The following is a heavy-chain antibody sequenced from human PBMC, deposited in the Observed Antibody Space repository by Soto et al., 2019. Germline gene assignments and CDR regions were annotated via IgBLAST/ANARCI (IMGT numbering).Heavy chain of an antibody. J-gene: IGHJ4*02. V-gene: IGHV3-23*01. Sequence: SLRLSCEASGFTFSNYGLSWVRQAPGKGLEWVAAISGSGGSTYAADSVKGRLTISRDNSKNTLYLQMNSLRGEDTAIYYCAKHEDSSGYNCFDYWGQGTLVTVSS. CDR3: AKHEDSSGYNCFDY. CDR1: GFTFSNYG. CDR2: ISGSGGST. D-gene: IGHD3-22*01.